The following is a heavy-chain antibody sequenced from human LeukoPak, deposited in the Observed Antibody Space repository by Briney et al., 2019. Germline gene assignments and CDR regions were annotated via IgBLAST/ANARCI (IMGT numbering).Heavy chain of an antibody. CDR1: GYTFTSYY. Sequence: ASVKVSCKASGYTFTSYYMHWVRQAPGQGLEWMGIINPSGGSTSYAQKFQGRVTMTRDMSTSTVYMELSSLKSSDTDIYSCARLVKGVSKTMKNVRTLWYPGYWGQGTLVTVSS. CDR2: INPSGGST. CDR3: ARLVKGVSKTMKNVRTLWYPGY. J-gene: IGHJ4*02. V-gene: IGHV1-46*01. D-gene: IGHD2-21*01.